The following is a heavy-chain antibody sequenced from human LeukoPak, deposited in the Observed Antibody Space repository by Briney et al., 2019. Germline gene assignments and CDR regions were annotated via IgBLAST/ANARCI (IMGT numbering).Heavy chain of an antibody. V-gene: IGHV1-3*01. D-gene: IGHD3-10*01. CDR2: ISVGNGNT. J-gene: IGHJ5*02. CDR3: ARALVPGSGRYYDWFDP. Sequence: EASVKVSCKASGYTFSNYGIHWVRQAPGQRLECLGWISVGNGNTKYSQNFQGRVTITRDTSATTAYMELSNLRPEDTAVYYCARALVPGSGRYYDWFDPWGQGTLVTVSS. CDR1: GYTFSNYG.